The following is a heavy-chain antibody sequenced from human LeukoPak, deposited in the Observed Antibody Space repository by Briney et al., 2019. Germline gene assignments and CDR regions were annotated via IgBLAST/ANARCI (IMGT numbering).Heavy chain of an antibody. V-gene: IGHV1-2*02. CDR1: GYTFTGYY. D-gene: IGHD1-26*01. CDR2: INPNSGGT. J-gene: IGHJ4*02. CDR3: ARGIVGATTGD. Sequence: GASVTVSCKASGYTFTGYYMHWVRQAPGQGLEWMGWINPNSGGTNYAQKFQGRVTVTRDTSISTAYMELSRLRSDDTAVYYCARGIVGATTGDWGQGSLVSVSS.